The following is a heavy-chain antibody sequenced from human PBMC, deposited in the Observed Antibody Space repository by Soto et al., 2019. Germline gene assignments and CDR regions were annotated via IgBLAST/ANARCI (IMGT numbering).Heavy chain of an antibody. CDR1: GYTFRSYG. CDR2: ISADSGET. V-gene: IGHV1-18*01. J-gene: IGHJ5*02. CDR3: PREISSTWAKTWVDA. Sequence: QIRLEQSGSEVRKPGASVTVSCKASGYTFRSYGVTWVRQAPGQGLEWLGWISADSGETTYAESWRGRLRLTAAPSATTASRGLRSLSSNNRAVYYCPREISSTWAKTWVDAWGQGPRATFSS. D-gene: IGHD6-19*01.